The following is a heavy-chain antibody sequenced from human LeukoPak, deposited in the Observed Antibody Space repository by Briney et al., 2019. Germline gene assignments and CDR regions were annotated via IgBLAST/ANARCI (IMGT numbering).Heavy chain of an antibody. V-gene: IGHV3-23*01. CDR1: GFTLSTYA. J-gene: IGHJ4*02. CDR3: AKAPVTSCRGAYCYPFDS. Sequence: GGSLRLSCAASGFTLSTYAMSWVRKTPGKGLEWVAATSSSDAGTYHADSVRGRFTISRDNSKNTLYLQMNSLRAEDAAVYFCAKAPVTSCRGAYCYPFDSWGQGTLVTVSS. D-gene: IGHD2-21*01. CDR2: TSSSDAGT.